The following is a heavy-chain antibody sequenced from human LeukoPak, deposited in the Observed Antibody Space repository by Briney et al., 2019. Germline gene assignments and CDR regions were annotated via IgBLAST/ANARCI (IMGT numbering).Heavy chain of an antibody. J-gene: IGHJ4*02. CDR2: ISADNGNT. D-gene: IGHD6-6*01. Sequence: ASVKVSCKASGYTFTSYGISWVRQAPGQGLEWMGWISADNGNTNYAQKLQGRVTMTTDTSTGTAYMELRSLGSDDTAVYYCARDFTIAARSPVYWGQGTLVTVSS. CDR1: GYTFTSYG. V-gene: IGHV1-18*01. CDR3: ARDFTIAARSPVY.